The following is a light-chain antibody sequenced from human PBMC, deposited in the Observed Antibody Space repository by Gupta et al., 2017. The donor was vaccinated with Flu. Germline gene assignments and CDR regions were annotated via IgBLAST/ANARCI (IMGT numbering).Light chain of an antibody. CDR1: SNY. Sequence: SNYLNWYQHIPGHAPNLLIYAASNLHTGVPSTFSGSGSLTDFTLTISSLQPCAFATYYCQQSYSSPYTFGQGTKLQFK. CDR2: AAS. CDR3: QQSYSSPYT. J-gene: IGKJ2*01. V-gene: IGKV1-39*01.